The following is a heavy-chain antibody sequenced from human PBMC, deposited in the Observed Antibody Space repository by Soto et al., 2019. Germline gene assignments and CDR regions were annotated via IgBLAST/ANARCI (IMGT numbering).Heavy chain of an antibody. Sequence: QVQLEQSGAEVKKPGSSVKISCKASGGTLSDHGVSWLRQAPGQGLEWVGGTIPVLNTANYAPKFQGRVTIAGDKSTNMAYRELGSLRSDDTAFYYCARGVYGSGNYYTGPSAFDIWGQGTLVIVSS. CDR2: TIPVLNTA. D-gene: IGHD3-10*01. CDR3: ARGVYGSGNYYTGPSAFDI. V-gene: IGHV1-69*06. J-gene: IGHJ3*02. CDR1: GGTLSDHG.